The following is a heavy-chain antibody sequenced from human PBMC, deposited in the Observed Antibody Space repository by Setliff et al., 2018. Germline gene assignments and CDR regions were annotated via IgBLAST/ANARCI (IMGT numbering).Heavy chain of an antibody. CDR1: GFPFSSYA. CDR3: ARDPHFDS. Sequence: PGGSLRLSCAASGFPFSSYAIYWVRQAPGKGLEWVAVISYDGSNKYYADSVKGRFTISRDNAKNSLYLQMNSLRAEDTAVYYCARDPHFDSWGQGTLVTVSS. J-gene: IGHJ4*02. CDR2: ISYDGSNK. V-gene: IGHV3-30-3*01.